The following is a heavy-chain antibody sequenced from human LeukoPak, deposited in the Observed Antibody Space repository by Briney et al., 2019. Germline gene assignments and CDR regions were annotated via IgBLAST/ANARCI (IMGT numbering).Heavy chain of an antibody. J-gene: IGHJ3*02. CDR2: INPNSGGT. CDR1: GYTFTGYY. D-gene: IGHD5-12*01. Sequence: ASVKVSCKASGYTFTGYYMHWVRQAPGQGLEWMGWINPNSGGTKYAQKFQGRVTMTRDTSISTVFMELRSLKSDDTALYYCARVLDANRGYDQGVMNIWGQGTMVTVSS. CDR3: ARVLDANRGYDQGVMNI. V-gene: IGHV1-2*02.